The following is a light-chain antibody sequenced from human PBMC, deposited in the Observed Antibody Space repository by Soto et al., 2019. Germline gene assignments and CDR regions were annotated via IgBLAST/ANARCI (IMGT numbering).Light chain of an antibody. Sequence: DIQMNQSPSTLSASVGDRVSITCRASESISSWLAWYQQKPGKAPKILINKASNLESGDPSRFSGSGSGTEFTLTISSLQPDDFATDYCQQYNTYPLTFGGGTKVEIK. CDR2: KAS. V-gene: IGKV1-5*03. J-gene: IGKJ4*01. CDR1: ESISSW. CDR3: QQYNTYPLT.